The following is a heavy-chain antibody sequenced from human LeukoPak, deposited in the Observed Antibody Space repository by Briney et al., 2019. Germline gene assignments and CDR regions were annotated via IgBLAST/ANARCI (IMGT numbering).Heavy chain of an antibody. Sequence: GGSLRLSCAASGFTFSSYSMNWVRQAPGKGLEWVSAISGSGGSTYYADSVKGRFTISRDNSKNTLYLQMNSLRAEDTAVYYCAKDEWTTVTTDWGQGTLVTVSS. V-gene: IGHV3-23*01. CDR3: AKDEWTTVTTD. CDR1: GFTFSSYS. J-gene: IGHJ4*02. D-gene: IGHD4-17*01. CDR2: ISGSGGST.